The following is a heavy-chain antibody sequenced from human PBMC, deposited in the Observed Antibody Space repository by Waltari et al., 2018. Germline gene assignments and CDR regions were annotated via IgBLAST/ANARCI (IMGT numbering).Heavy chain of an antibody. CDR3: ARGPGYDFWSGYYHFDY. J-gene: IGHJ4*02. D-gene: IGHD3-3*01. CDR1: GYPFTRYD. CDR2: MNPNSGNT. Sequence: QVQLVQSGAEVKKPGASVKVSCKASGYPFTRYDINWVRQATGQGLEWMGWMNPNSGNTGYAQKFQGRVTMTRNTSISTAYMELSSLRSEDTAVYYCARGPGYDFWSGYYHFDYWGQGTLVTVSS. V-gene: IGHV1-8*01.